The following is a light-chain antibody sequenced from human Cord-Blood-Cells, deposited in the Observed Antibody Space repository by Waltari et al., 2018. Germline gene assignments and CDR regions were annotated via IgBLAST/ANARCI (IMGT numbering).Light chain of an antibody. CDR2: DAS. CDR3: QQRSNWPPVN. V-gene: IGKV3-11*01. Sequence: EIVLTQSPATLSLSPGERATLSYRASPGVSSYLAWYQQKPGQAPRLLIYDASNRATGIPGRFSGSGSGTDFTLTISSLEPEDFAVYYCQQRSNWPPVNFGGGTKVEIK. J-gene: IGKJ4*01. CDR1: PGVSSY.